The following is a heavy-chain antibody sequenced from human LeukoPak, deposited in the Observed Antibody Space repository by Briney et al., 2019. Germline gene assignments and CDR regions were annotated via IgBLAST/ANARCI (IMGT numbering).Heavy chain of an antibody. CDR3: ARVLAAIDY. D-gene: IGHD2-2*02. V-gene: IGHV4-39*07. CDR2: LYYTGSS. J-gene: IGHJ4*02. Sequence: PSETLSLTCTVSGDSISSTTNSWGWIRQPPGKGLEWIGSLYYTGSSYYNPSLKSRVTISVDKSKNQFSLKLSSVTAADTAVYYCARVLAAIDYWGQGTLVTVSS. CDR1: GDSISSTTNS.